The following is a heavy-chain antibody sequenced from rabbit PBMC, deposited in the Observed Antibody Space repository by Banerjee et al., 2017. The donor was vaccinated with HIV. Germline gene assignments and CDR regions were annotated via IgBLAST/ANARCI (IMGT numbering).Heavy chain of an antibody. J-gene: IGHJ6*01. Sequence: QEQLEESGGGLVKPEGSLTLTCTASGFSFSNNYWICWVRQAPGKGLEWIACIDIGSSGNTYYATWAKGRFTLSKTSSTTVTLQMTSLTAADTATYFCARDSSGEPDFVLWGPGTLVTVS. D-gene: IGHD1-1*01. V-gene: IGHV1S45*01. CDR2: IDIGSSGNT. CDR1: GFSFSNNYW. CDR3: ARDSSGEPDFVL.